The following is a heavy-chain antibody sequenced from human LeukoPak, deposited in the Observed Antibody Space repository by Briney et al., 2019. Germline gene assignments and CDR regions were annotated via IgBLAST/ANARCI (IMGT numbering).Heavy chain of an antibody. CDR2: IYSGGST. D-gene: IGHD3-10*01. CDR1: GFTVSSNY. V-gene: IGHV3-53*01. CDR3: ARETAMVRGVIHY. J-gene: IGHJ4*02. Sequence: GGSLRLSCAASGFTVSSNYMSWVRQAPGKGLEWVSVIYSGGSTYYADSVKGRFTISRDNSKNTLYLQMNSLRAEDTAVYYCARETAMVRGVIHYWGQGTLVTVSS.